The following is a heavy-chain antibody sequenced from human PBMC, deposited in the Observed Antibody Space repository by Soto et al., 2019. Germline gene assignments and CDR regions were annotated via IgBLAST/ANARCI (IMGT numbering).Heavy chain of an antibody. CDR3: ARDSSLGPDAFDI. Sequence: EVQLVESGGGLVKPGGSLRLSCAASGFTFSSYSMNWVRQAPGKGLEWVSSISSSSSYIYYADSVKGRFTISRDNAKNSLYLQMNSLRAEDTAVYYCARDSSLGPDAFDIWGQGTMVTVSS. J-gene: IGHJ3*02. CDR1: GFTFSSYS. CDR2: ISSSSSYI. D-gene: IGHD6-6*01. V-gene: IGHV3-21*01.